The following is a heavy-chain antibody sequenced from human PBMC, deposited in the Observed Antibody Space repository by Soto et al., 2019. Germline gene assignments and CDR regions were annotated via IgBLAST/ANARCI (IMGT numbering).Heavy chain of an antibody. CDR1: GDSINNYS. Sequence: SETLSLTCTVSGDSINNYSWNWIRQPPGKGLEWIGYIYYTASTNYNPSLKSRVTISTDTSRNQFSLKLSSVTASDTAVYYCARREAVTGHFDSWGQGILVTVSS. CDR3: ARREAVTGHFDS. CDR2: IYYTAST. J-gene: IGHJ4*02. V-gene: IGHV4-59*08. D-gene: IGHD6-19*01.